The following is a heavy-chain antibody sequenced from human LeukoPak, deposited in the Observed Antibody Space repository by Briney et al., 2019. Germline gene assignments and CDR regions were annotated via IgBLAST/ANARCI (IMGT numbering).Heavy chain of an antibody. CDR3: ARDRGYSSGPYKRYYYYMDV. D-gene: IGHD6-19*01. Sequence: GASVKVSCKASGYTFTGYYMHWVRQAPGQGLEWMGRINPNSGGTNYAQKFQGRANMTRDTSISTAYMELSRLRSDDTAVYYCARDRGYSSGPYKRYYYYMDVWGKGTTVTVSS. CDR2: INPNSGGT. V-gene: IGHV1-2*06. CDR1: GYTFTGYY. J-gene: IGHJ6*03.